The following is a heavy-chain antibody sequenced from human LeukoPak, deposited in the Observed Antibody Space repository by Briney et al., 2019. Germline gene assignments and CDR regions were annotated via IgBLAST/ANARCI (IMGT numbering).Heavy chain of an antibody. Sequence: GGSLRLSCSASGFTFNRFYLHWVRQAPGRGLEFVSHISSNGATTYYADSVKGRFTISRDNSENTLYLQMNSLRAEDTAVYYCARGMGVYGFDYWGQGTLVTVSS. V-gene: IGHV3-64*04. D-gene: IGHD3-10*01. CDR2: ISSNGATT. CDR3: ARGMGVYGFDY. CDR1: GFTFNRFY. J-gene: IGHJ4*02.